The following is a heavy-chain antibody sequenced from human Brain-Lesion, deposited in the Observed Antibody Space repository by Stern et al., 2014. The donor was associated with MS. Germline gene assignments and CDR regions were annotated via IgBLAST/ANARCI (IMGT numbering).Heavy chain of an antibody. Sequence: VQLVESGPELEKPSQTLTLTCTVSGGSSSKRSYYWGWIRPPPGLGLKGIGSIYSGDKHFYNTSLERRLTISLHTFNTPFSLSLNSVTAKDTAVYYCARGPLEGIDMKTFFYAMDVWGQGTTVTVSS. D-gene: IGHD3-3*01. CDR3: ARGPLEGIDMKTFFYAMDV. CDR2: IYSGDKH. CDR1: GGSSSKRSYY. J-gene: IGHJ6*02. V-gene: IGHV4-30-4*01.